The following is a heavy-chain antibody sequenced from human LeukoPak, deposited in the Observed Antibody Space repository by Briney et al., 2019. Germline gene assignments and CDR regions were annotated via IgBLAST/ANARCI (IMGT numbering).Heavy chain of an antibody. CDR3: ARGGGSSSGRFDY. Sequence: PSETLSLTCTVSGGSISSYYWSWIRQPPGKGLEWIGYIYYSGSTNYSPSLKSRVTISVDTSKNQFSLKLSSVTAADTAVYYCARGGGSSSGRFDYWGQGTLVTVSS. D-gene: IGHD6-6*01. CDR1: GGSISSYY. CDR2: IYYSGST. V-gene: IGHV4-59*01. J-gene: IGHJ4*02.